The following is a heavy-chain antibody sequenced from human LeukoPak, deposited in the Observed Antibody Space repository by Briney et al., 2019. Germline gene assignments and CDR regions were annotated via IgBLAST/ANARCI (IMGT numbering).Heavy chain of an antibody. CDR2: NSGNT. D-gene: IGHD2-15*01. J-gene: IGHJ6*02. Sequence: NSGNTGYAQKFQGRVTMTRNTSISTAYMELSSLRSEDTAVYYCARGMVGGTMYYYYYGMDVWGQGTTVTVSS. V-gene: IGHV1-8*01. CDR3: ARGMVGGTMYYYYYGMDV.